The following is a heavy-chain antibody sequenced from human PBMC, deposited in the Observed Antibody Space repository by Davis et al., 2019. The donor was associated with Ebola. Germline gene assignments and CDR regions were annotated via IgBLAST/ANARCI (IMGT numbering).Heavy chain of an antibody. CDR1: GFTFSTYE. J-gene: IGHJ5*02. V-gene: IGHV3-48*03. CDR2: IDSAGNVI. Sequence: PGGSLRLSCAASGFTFSTYEMNWVRQAPGKGLEWVSYIDSAGNVIYYADSVRGRFTISRDNAKNSLHLQMDSLRAEDTGVYYCASEAAHCGGDCHDPWGQGTLVTVSS. D-gene: IGHD2-21*01. CDR3: ASEAAHCGGDCHDP.